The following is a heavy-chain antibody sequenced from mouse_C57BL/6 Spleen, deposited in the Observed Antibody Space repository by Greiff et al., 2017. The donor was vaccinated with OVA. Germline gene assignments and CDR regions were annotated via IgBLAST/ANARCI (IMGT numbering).Heavy chain of an antibody. CDR1: GYTFTSYW. V-gene: IGHV1-55*01. CDR3: ARGGSYGSSVPAWFAD. Sequence: VQLQQPGAELVKPGASVKMSCKASGYTFTSYWITWVKQRPGQGLEWIGDIYPGSGSTNYNDKLKGKATLTVDTSTSPAYMQLRSLTSEDSAVYYCARGGSYGSSVPAWFADWGQGTLVTVSA. J-gene: IGHJ3*01. CDR2: IYPGSGST. D-gene: IGHD1-1*01.